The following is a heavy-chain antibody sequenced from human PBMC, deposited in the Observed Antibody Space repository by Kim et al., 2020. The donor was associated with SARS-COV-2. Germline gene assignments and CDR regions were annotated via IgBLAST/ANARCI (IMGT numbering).Heavy chain of an antibody. Sequence: SETLSLTCTVSGGSVSSGSYYWSWIRQPPGKGLEWIGDIYNSGRTNYNSSLKSRVIISVDTSKNQFSLKLSSVTAADTAVYYWARESRDGYNRVIDYWGQGTLVTVSS. D-gene: IGHD5-12*01. J-gene: IGHJ4*02. V-gene: IGHV4-61*01. CDR3: ARESRDGYNRVIDY. CDR2: IYNSGRT. CDR1: GGSVSSGSYY.